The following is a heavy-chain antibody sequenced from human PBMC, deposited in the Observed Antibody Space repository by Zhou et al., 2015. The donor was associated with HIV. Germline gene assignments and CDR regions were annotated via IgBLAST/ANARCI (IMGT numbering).Heavy chain of an antibody. D-gene: IGHD5-24*01. V-gene: IGHV1-69*02. CDR2: IIPILGIA. CDR3: ARRGDGYNLGFDY. J-gene: IGHJ4*02. Sequence: QVQLVQSGAEVKKPGSSVKVSCKASGGTFSSYTISWVRQAPGQGLEWMGRIIPILGIANYAQKFQGRVTITADKSTSTAYMELSSLRSEDTAVYYCARRGDGYNLGFDYWGQGTLVTVSS. CDR1: GGTFSSYT.